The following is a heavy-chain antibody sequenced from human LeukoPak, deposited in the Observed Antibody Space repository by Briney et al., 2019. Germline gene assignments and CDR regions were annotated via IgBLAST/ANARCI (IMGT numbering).Heavy chain of an antibody. CDR2: INHSGST. J-gene: IGHJ4*02. D-gene: IGHD6-19*01. V-gene: IGHV4-34*01. CDR1: GGSFSGYY. Sequence: SETLSLTCAVYGGSFSGYYWSWIRQPPGKGLEWIGEINHSGSTNYNPSLKSRVTISVDTSKNQFSLKLGSVTAAATAVYYCARGRSSGWFMGDYFDYWGQGTLVTVSS. CDR3: ARGRSSGWFMGDYFDY.